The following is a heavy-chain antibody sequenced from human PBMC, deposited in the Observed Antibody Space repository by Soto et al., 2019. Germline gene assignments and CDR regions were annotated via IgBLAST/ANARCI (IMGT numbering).Heavy chain of an antibody. V-gene: IGHV3-74*01. Sequence: EVQLVESGGGLVQPGGSLRLSCAASGFTFNKSWMHWVRQAPGKGLVWVSRIISDGTSTAYADSVKGRFTISRDNAKNKLYLQMNSLRAEDTAVYYCARDGPYYYGSGSSLGSAFDLWGQGTMVTVSP. CDR2: IISDGTST. CDR1: GFTFNKSW. J-gene: IGHJ3*01. D-gene: IGHD3-10*01. CDR3: ARDGPYYYGSGSSLGSAFDL.